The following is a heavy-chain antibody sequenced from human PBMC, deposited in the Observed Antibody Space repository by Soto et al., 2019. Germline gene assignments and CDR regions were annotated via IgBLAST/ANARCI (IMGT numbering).Heavy chain of an antibody. V-gene: IGHV1-2*02. CDR3: AKANSGDDDEFDY. J-gene: IGHJ4*02. CDR1: GYTFTGYY. D-gene: IGHD5-12*01. CDR2: TNPKSGGT. Sequence: GASVKVSCKASGYTFTGYYVHWVRQAPGQGLEWMGWTNPKSGGTDYAQKFQGRVTMTRDTSSSSAYMELRSLRSDDTAVYYCAKANSGDDDEFDYWGQGTQVTVSS.